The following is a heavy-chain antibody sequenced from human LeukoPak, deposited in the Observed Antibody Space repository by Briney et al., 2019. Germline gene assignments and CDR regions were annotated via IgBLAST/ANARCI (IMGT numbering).Heavy chain of an antibody. CDR1: GFTFSSYG. Sequence: GRSLRLSCAASGFTFSSYGMHWVRQAPGKGLEWVAVISYDGSNKYYADSVKGRFTISRDNSKNTLYLQMNSLRAEDTAVYYCAKAASIAAAGRLTEYFQHWGQGTLVTVSS. CDR3: AKAASIAAAGRLTEYFQH. CDR2: ISYDGSNK. D-gene: IGHD6-13*01. J-gene: IGHJ1*01. V-gene: IGHV3-30*18.